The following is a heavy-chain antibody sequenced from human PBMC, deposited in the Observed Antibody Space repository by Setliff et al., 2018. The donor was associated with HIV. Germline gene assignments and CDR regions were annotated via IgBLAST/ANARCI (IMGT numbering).Heavy chain of an antibody. D-gene: IGHD3-22*01. J-gene: IGHJ4*02. V-gene: IGHV3-23*01. CDR1: GFTFATYA. CDR2: ITDSGDST. Sequence: HPGGSLRLSCAASGFTFATYAMNWVRQAPGKGLEWVSTITDSGDSTYYADSVKGRFTISRDNSKNTLYLQMNSLTDADTALYYCVKVPGSGIVRYFDYRGQGTLVTVSS. CDR3: VKVPGSGIVRYFDY.